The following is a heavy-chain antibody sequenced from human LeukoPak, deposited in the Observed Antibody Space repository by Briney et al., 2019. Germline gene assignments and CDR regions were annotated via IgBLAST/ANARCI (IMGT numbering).Heavy chain of an antibody. CDR1: GGSISRYY. V-gene: IGHV4-59*01. Sequence: SETLSLTCTVSGGSISRYYWSWIRQPPGKGLEWIGYKDYSGSTNYNRSLKSRVTISVDTSKNQFSLKLSSVTAADTAVYYCARSPTKRVTEDYWGQGMLVTVSS. CDR2: KDYSGST. J-gene: IGHJ4*02. CDR3: ARSPTKRVTEDY. D-gene: IGHD5-18*01.